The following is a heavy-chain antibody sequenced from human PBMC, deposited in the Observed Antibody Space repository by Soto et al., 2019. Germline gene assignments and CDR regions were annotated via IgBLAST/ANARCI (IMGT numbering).Heavy chain of an antibody. CDR1: DSTVSRDW. CDR2: INQDGSGK. J-gene: IGHJ4*02. Sequence: EVHLVESGGGLVQTGGSLSLSCAIFDSTVSRDWMNWDRQAPGKGMEWVAHINQDGSGKYYVDSGKGRFTISRDNAKKSLYLQMNSLRPADTAMYYCSGGVGDAFWGQGTLVTVSS. V-gene: IGHV3-7*04. D-gene: IGHD1-26*01. CDR3: SGGVGDAF.